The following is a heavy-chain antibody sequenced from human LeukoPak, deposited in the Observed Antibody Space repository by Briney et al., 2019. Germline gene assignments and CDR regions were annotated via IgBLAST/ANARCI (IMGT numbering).Heavy chain of an antibody. D-gene: IGHD2-2*01. Sequence: GGSLRLSCTASGFSFSNSWMSWVRQAPGTGLEWVANINQDGSEKHYMDSVKGRFTISRDNAKNSLYLQMNSPRAEETAVYYCAKDSVVVVPAAMHEYFQHWGQGTLVTVSS. CDR1: GFSFSNSW. V-gene: IGHV3-7*01. CDR2: INQDGSEK. J-gene: IGHJ1*01. CDR3: AKDSVVVVPAAMHEYFQH.